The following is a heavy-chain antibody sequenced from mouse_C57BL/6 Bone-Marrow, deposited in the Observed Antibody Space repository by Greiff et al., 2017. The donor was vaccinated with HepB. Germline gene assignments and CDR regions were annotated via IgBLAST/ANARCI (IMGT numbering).Heavy chain of an antibody. CDR1: GYTFTSYW. J-gene: IGHJ3*01. D-gene: IGHD1-1*01. CDR2: IYPSDSET. CDR3: ARKNYYGSSVWFAY. Sequence: QVQLQHPGAELVRPGSSVKLSCKASGYTFTSYWMDWVKQRPGQGLEWIGNIYPSDSETHYNQKFKDKATLTVDKSSSTAYMQLSSLTSEDSAVYYCARKNYYGSSVWFAYWGQGTLVTVSA. V-gene: IGHV1-61*01.